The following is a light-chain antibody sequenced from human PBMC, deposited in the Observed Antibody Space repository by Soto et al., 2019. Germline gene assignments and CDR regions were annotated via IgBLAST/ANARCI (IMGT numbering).Light chain of an antibody. CDR1: SSDVGSYNL. CDR3: CSYAGSSTDVV. Sequence: QSALTQPASVSGSPGQSITISCTGTSSDVGSYNLVSWYQQHPGKAPKLMIYEGSKRPSGVSNRFSGSKSGNTAYLTISGLQAEDEADYYCCSYAGSSTDVVFGGGTKLTV. CDR2: EGS. J-gene: IGLJ2*01. V-gene: IGLV2-23*01.